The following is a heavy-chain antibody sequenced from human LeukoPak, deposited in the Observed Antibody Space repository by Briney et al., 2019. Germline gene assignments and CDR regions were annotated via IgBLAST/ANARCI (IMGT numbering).Heavy chain of an antibody. D-gene: IGHD1-7*01. CDR3: ARDRYGTIDY. CDR1: GFTFSSYS. V-gene: IGHV3-48*01. CDR2: ISSSSSTI. J-gene: IGHJ4*02. Sequence: GGSLRLSCAASGFTFSSYSMNWVRQAPGKGLEWVSYISSSSSTIYYADSVKGRFTISRDNAKNSLYLQMNSLSAEDTAVYYCARDRYGTIDYWGQGTLVTVSS.